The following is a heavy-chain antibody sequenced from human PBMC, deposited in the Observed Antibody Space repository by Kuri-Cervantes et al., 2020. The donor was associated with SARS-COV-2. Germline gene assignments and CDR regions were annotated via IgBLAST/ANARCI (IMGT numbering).Heavy chain of an antibody. Sequence: SLKISCAASGFTFDDYAMHWVRQAPGKGLEWVSGISWNSGSIGYADSVKGRFTISRDNAKNSPYLQMNSLRAEDTALYYCAKAPGYYYYYMDVWGKGTTVTVSS. D-gene: IGHD1-14*01. V-gene: IGHV3-9*01. CDR1: GFTFDDYA. CDR2: ISWNSGSI. J-gene: IGHJ6*03. CDR3: AKAPGYYYYYMDV.